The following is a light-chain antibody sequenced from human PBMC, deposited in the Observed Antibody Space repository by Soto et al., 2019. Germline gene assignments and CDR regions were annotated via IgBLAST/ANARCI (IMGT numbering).Light chain of an antibody. CDR1: QNIRSS. CDR2: DAS. J-gene: IGKJ2*01. Sequence: EFVLTQSPATLSLSPGERVTLSCRASQNIRSSLAWYQQRPGQAPRLLIYDASTRATGIPPRFSGGGSGTEFTVTISSLQSEDFAIYYCQQYDIWPPYTFGQGTKVDI. V-gene: IGKV3-15*01. CDR3: QQYDIWPPYT.